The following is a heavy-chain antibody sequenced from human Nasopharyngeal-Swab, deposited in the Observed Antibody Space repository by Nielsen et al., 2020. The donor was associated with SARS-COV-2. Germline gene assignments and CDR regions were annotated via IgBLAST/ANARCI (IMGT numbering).Heavy chain of an antibody. CDR3: ARGHLLDDFWSRYYNYKTYYYYGMDV. CDR2: INHSGST. D-gene: IGHD3-3*01. V-gene: IGHV4-34*01. Sequence: PGKGLEWIGEINHSGSTNYNPSLKSRVTISVDTSKNQFSLKLCSVTAADTAVYYCARGHLLDDFWSRYYNYKTYYYYGMDVWGQGTTVTVSS. J-gene: IGHJ6*02.